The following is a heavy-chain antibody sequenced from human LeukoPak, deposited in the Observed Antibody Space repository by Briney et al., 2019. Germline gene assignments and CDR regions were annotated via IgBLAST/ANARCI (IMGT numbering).Heavy chain of an antibody. CDR3: ARSCSGGSCYRNWFDP. Sequence: GESLKISCQGSGYSFTSYWIGWVRQLPGKGLEWMGIIYPGDSDTRYSPSFQGQVTISADKSISTAYLQWSNLKASDTAMYYCARSCSGGSCYRNWFDPWGQGTLVTVSS. CDR2: IYPGDSDT. V-gene: IGHV5-51*01. J-gene: IGHJ5*02. D-gene: IGHD2-15*01. CDR1: GYSFTSYW.